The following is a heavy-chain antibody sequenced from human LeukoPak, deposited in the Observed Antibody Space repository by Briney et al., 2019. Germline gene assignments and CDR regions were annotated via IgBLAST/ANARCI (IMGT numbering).Heavy chain of an antibody. CDR1: GYRFTNYT. CDR2: IISGNGNT. V-gene: IGHV1-3*04. Sequence: GAAGKVSCKASGYRFTNYTIHWVRQAPGQRLEWMGWIISGNGNTDYSQKFQGRVTISRDTSTTTATMELSSRKSEDTAVCFWATGGGIAVAGSDHFFDSWGQGTLVTVSS. CDR3: ATGGGIAVAGSDHFFDS. D-gene: IGHD6-19*01. J-gene: IGHJ4*02.